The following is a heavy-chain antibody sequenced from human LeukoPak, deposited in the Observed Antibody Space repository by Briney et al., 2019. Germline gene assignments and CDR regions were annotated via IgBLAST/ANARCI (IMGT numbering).Heavy chain of an antibody. CDR3: ARDQVGGMVFRPWGAFDI. D-gene: IGHD2-8*01. CDR1: GGSISSGSYY. V-gene: IGHV4-61*02. Sequence: SQTLSLTCTVSGGSISSGSYYWSWIRQPAGKGLEWIGRIYTSGSTNYNPSLKSRVTISVDTSKNQFSLKLSSVTAADTAVYYCARDQVGGMVFRPWGAFDIWGQGTMVTVSS. CDR2: IYTSGST. J-gene: IGHJ3*02.